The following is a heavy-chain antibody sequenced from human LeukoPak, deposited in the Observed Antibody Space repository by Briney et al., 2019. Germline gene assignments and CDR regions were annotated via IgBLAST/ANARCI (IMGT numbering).Heavy chain of an antibody. Sequence: GGSLRLSCAASGFTFSCYGMHWVRQAPGKGLEWVAFIRYDGSNKYYADSVKGRFTISRDNSKNTLYLQMNSLRAEDTAVYYCAKAGSGSYRWYYFDYWGQGTLVTVSS. J-gene: IGHJ4*02. CDR2: IRYDGSNK. V-gene: IGHV3-30*02. D-gene: IGHD1-26*01. CDR1: GFTFSCYG. CDR3: AKAGSGSYRWYYFDY.